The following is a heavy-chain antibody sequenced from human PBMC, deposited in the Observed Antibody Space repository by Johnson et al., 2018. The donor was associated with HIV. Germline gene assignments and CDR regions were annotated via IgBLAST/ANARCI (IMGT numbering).Heavy chain of an antibody. J-gene: IGHJ3*02. CDR1: GFTFSSYA. D-gene: IGHD1-26*01. V-gene: IGHV3-30*04. Sequence: QMLLVESGGGVVQPGRSLRLSCAASGFTFSSYAMHWVRQAPGKGLEWVAVISYDGSNKYYADSVKGRFTISRDNSKNTLYLQMNSLRAEDPAGYYCARDRGGGSYHDAFDIWGQGTMVTVSS. CDR2: ISYDGSNK. CDR3: ARDRGGGSYHDAFDI.